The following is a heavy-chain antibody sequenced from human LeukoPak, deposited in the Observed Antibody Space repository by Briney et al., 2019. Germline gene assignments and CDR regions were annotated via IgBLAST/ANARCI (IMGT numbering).Heavy chain of an antibody. D-gene: IGHD2-2*01. CDR2: INHSGST. Sequence: PSETLSLTCAVYGGSFSGYYWSWIRQPPGKGLEWIGEINHSGSTNYNPSLKSRVTISVDTSKNQFSLKLSFVTAADTAVYYCARAAHLGYCSSTSCPRTPFDYWGQGTLVTVSS. CDR1: GGSFSGYY. CDR3: ARAAHLGYCSSTSCPRTPFDY. J-gene: IGHJ4*02. V-gene: IGHV4-34*01.